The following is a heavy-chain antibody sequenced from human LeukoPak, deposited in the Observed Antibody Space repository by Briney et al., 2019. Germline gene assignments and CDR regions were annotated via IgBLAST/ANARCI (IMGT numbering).Heavy chain of an antibody. Sequence: GGSLRLSCAASGFTVSSNYISWVRQAPGKGLEWVSVIYSGGSTYYADSVKGRFTISRDNSKNTLYLQMNSLRAEDTAVYYCARAAGGSYFRKSYYFDYWGQGTLVTVSS. CDR1: GFTVSSNY. V-gene: IGHV3-66*01. J-gene: IGHJ4*02. D-gene: IGHD1-26*01. CDR2: IYSGGST. CDR3: ARAAGGSYFRKSYYFDY.